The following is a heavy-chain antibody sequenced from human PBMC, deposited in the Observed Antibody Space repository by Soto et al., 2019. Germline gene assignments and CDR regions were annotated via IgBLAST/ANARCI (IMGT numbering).Heavy chain of an antibody. V-gene: IGHV5-51*01. J-gene: IGHJ6*02. D-gene: IGHD5-18*01. Sequence: QSLKLSFKGSGYLFTRDWNAWVRQMHGKGLELMGIIYPGDSDTRYSPSFQGQVTISADKSISTAYLQWSSLKASDTAMYYCARSGYSTGYVVDGREGWGQGTTVTVS. CDR3: ARSGYSTGYVVDGREG. CDR1: GYLFTRDW. CDR2: IYPGDSDT.